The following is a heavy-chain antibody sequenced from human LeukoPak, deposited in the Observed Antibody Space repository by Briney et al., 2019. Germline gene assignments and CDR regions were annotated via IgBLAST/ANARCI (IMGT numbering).Heavy chain of an antibody. CDR2: FYPEDGET. D-gene: IGHD3-10*01. Sequence: EASVKVSCKVSGYTLTGISMHWGRQAPGKGLEWMGGFYPEDGETIYAQKFQGRVTMTEDTSTDTAYMELSSLRSEDTAVYYCATLPDYYGSGSSDAFDIWGQGTMVTVSS. V-gene: IGHV1-24*01. J-gene: IGHJ3*02. CDR3: ATLPDYYGSGSSDAFDI. CDR1: GYTLTGIS.